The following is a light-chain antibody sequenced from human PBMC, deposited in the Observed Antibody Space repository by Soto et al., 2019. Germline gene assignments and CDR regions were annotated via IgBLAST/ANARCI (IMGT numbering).Light chain of an antibody. CDR3: QQYKT. CDR1: QSVSSSY. V-gene: IGKV3-20*01. CDR2: GAS. J-gene: IGKJ1*01. Sequence: EIVMTQSPSTLSGSAGERATLSCRASQSVSSSYLAWYQQKPGEAPRLLIYGASSRATGIPDRFTGSGSGTDFTLTIRRLEPEDFAVYYCQQYKTFGQGTKVDIK.